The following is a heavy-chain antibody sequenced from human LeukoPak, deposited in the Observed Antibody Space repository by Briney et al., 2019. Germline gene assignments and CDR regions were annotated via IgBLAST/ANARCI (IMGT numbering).Heavy chain of an antibody. CDR2: IYYSGST. D-gene: IGHD1-26*01. CDR3: ARGLIRGATYFDY. CDR1: GGSISSSSYY. V-gene: IGHV4-61*05. Sequence: SETLSLTCTVSGGSISSSSYYWGWIRQPPGKGLEWIGYIYYSGSTNYNPSLKSRVTISVDTSKNQFSLKLSSVTAADTAVYYCARGLIRGATYFDYWGQGTLVTVSS. J-gene: IGHJ4*02.